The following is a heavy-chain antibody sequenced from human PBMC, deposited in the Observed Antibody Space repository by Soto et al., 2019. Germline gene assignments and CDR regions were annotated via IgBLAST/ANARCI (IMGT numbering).Heavy chain of an antibody. CDR1: GGSISSGDYY. V-gene: IGHV4-31*03. Sequence: QVQLQESGPGLVKPSQTLSLTCTVSGGSISSGDYYWSWIRQHPGKDLEWIGYIYYSGTTYYNPSHKTRVTISADTSKNQFSLKLSSVTAADTAVYYCARRLDSGNHYTFDYWGQGALVTVSS. CDR3: ARRLDSGNHYTFDY. J-gene: IGHJ4*02. D-gene: IGHD1-26*01. CDR2: IYYSGTT.